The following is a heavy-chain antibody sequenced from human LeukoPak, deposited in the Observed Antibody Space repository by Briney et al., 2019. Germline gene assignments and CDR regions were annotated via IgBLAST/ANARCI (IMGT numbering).Heavy chain of an antibody. CDR2: IDPSDSYT. J-gene: IGHJ5*02. CDR1: GYSFTNYW. CDR3: ARGGKSAYGWFDP. V-gene: IGHV5-10-1*01. D-gene: IGHD5-12*01. Sequence: GESLKISCKDSGYSFTNYWISWVRQMPWKGLDWMGTIDPSDSYTNYSPSFQGHVTISADKSISTAYLQWSSLKASDTAMYYCARGGKSAYGWFDPWGQGALVTVSS.